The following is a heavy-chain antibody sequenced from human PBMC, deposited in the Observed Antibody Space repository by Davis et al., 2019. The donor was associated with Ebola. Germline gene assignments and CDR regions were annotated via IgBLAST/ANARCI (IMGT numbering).Heavy chain of an antibody. CDR1: GGSISSYY. J-gene: IGHJ4*02. V-gene: IGHV4-59*01. Sequence: SETLSLTCTVSGGSISSYYWSWIRQPPGKGLEWLGYIYYSGNTNYNPSLKSRVTISVDTSKNQFSLKLSSVTAADTAVYYCARSWSRHFDYWGQGTLVTVSS. CDR3: ARSWSRHFDY. CDR2: IYYSGNT.